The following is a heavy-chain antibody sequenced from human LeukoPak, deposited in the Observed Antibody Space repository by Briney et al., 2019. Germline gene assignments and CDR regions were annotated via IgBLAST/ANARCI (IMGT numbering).Heavy chain of an antibody. CDR1: GGSISSYY. Sequence: SETLSLTCTVTGGSISSYYWSWIRQPAGKVLEWIGRIFTSGSTNYNPSLKSRVTMSVDTSKNQFSLKLSSVTAADTAVYYCARGSYSSNCDTFFDYWGQGTLVTVSS. V-gene: IGHV4-4*07. D-gene: IGHD6-13*01. J-gene: IGHJ4*02. CDR3: ARGSYSSNCDTFFDY. CDR2: IFTSGST.